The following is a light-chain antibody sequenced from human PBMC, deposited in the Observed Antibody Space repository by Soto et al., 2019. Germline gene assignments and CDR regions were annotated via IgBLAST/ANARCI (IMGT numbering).Light chain of an antibody. V-gene: IGKV3-20*01. CDR3: QHYATYPLT. Sequence: DIVLTQSPGTLSLSPGEIATLSCRASQTVRSNFLAWYQRKPGQTPRLLIYGASSRATGIPDRFSGSGSGTDFTLTISRLDPEDFAVYYCQHYATYPLTFGGGTTGDIK. CDR2: GAS. J-gene: IGKJ4*01. CDR1: QTVRSNF.